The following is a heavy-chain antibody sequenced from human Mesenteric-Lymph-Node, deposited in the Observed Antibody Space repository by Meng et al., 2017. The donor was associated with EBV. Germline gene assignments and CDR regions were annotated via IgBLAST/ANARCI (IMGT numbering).Heavy chain of an antibody. J-gene: IGHJ4*02. CDR1: CASFGGYY. CDR2: INHSGST. Sequence: QQWGERLLKPSEPPSLLTAAICASFGGYYWSWFLQPPGKGLKWIGEINHSGSTNYNPSLKSRVSVSLDTSKNQFSLKLSSVTAADTAVFYCARWRGSRLLFYSSFDSWGQGTLVTVSS. V-gene: IGHV4-34*01. D-gene: IGHD2-15*01. CDR3: ARWRGSRLLFYSSFDS.